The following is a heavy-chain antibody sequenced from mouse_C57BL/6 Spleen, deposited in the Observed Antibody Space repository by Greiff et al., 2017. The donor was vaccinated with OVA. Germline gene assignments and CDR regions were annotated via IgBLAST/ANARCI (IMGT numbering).Heavy chain of an antibody. D-gene: IGHD2-1*01. CDR3: ARRGNYDYWYFDV. V-gene: IGHV1-82*01. CDR1: GYAFSSSW. Sequence: VQLQQSGPELVKPGASVKISCKASGYAFSSSWMNWVKQRPGKGLEWIGRIYPGDGDTNYNGKFKGKATLTADKSSSTAYMQLSSLTSEDSAVYFCARRGNYDYWYFDVWGTGTTVTVSS. CDR2: IYPGDGDT. J-gene: IGHJ1*03.